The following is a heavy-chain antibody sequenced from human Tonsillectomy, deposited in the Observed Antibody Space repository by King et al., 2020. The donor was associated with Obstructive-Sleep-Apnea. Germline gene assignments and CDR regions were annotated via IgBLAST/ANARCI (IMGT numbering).Heavy chain of an antibody. CDR1: GFTFSRYW. V-gene: IGHV3-7*01. D-gene: IGHD3-10*01. CDR2: INQDGSEK. Sequence: VQLVESGGGLVQPGGSLRLSCAASGFTFSRYWMSWVRQAPGKGLEWVANINQDGSEKHYVDSVKGRFTISRDSAKNSLYLQMNSPRAEDTAVYYCARGVGWGRGDAFDIWGQGTMVTVSS. J-gene: IGHJ3*02. CDR3: ARGVGWGRGDAFDI.